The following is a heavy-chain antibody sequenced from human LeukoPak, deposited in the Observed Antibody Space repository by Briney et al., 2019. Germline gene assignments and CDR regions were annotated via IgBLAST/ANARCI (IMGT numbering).Heavy chain of an antibody. V-gene: IGHV3-21*01. D-gene: IGHD3-16*01. CDR2: ISSSSSYI. Sequence: GGSLRLSCAASGFTFSSYSMNWVRQAPGKGLEWVSSISSSSSYIYYADSVKGRFTICRDNAKNSLYLQMNSLRAEDTAVYYCARVLPVTFGSFDYWGQGTLVTVSS. J-gene: IGHJ4*02. CDR3: ARVLPVTFGSFDY. CDR1: GFTFSSYS.